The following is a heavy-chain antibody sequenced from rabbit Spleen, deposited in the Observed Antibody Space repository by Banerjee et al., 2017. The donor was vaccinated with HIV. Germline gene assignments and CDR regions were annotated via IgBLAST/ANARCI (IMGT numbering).Heavy chain of an antibody. CDR1: GFSFSSGYD. D-gene: IGHD8-1*01. CDR3: ARDTGSSFSSYGMDL. Sequence: QEQLVESGGGLVKPGASLTLICTASGFSFSSGYDISWVRQAPGKGLEWIGFIYTGNGKNYYASWAKGRFTISKPSSTTVTLQMTSLTAADTATYFCARDTGSSFSSYGMDLWGPGTLVTVS. J-gene: IGHJ6*01. CDR2: IYTGNGKN. V-gene: IGHV1S45*01.